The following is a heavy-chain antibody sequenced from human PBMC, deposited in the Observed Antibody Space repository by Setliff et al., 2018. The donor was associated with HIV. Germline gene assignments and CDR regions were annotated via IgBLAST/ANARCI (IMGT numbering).Heavy chain of an antibody. D-gene: IGHD3-16*01. V-gene: IGHV1-46*01. CDR1: GYTFSNYY. J-gene: IGHJ4*02. CDR3: VGGGGSSAYPPFEY. Sequence: GASVKVSCKASGYTFSNYYIHWVRQAPGQGLEWMGIINPSAVTSYGQKFQGRLTVTRDTSTSTVYMDLSSLRSEDTAVYYWVGGGGSSAYPPFEYWGQGTLVTVSS. CDR2: INPSAVT.